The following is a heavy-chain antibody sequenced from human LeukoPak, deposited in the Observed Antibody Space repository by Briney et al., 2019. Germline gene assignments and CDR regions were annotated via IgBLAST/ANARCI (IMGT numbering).Heavy chain of an antibody. J-gene: IGHJ4*02. V-gene: IGHV3-74*01. CDR2: ISSDGSST. CDR3: ARDYGDY. Sequence: PGGSLRPSCEASGFTFSSYWMHWVRQPPGKGLVWASRISSDGSSTSYADSVKGRFTISRENAKNTLYLQVNSLRAEDTAVYYCARDYGDYWGQGTLVSVSS. CDR1: GFTFSSYW. D-gene: IGHD3-10*01.